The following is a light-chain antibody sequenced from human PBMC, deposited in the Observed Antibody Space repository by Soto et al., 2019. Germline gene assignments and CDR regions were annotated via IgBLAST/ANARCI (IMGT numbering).Light chain of an antibody. J-gene: IGKJ1*01. V-gene: IGKV3-20*01. Sequence: EIVLTQSPGTLSLSPGERATLSCRASQSVSSTYLAWYQQQPGQAPRLLIYGASSRATGIPDRFSGSGSGTDFTLTISRLEPEDFAVYYCQQYGSSSWTFGQGT. CDR2: GAS. CDR1: QSVSSTY. CDR3: QQYGSSSWT.